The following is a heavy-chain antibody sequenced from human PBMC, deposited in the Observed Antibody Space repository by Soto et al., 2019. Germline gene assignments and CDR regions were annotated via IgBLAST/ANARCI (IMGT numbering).Heavy chain of an antibody. CDR3: AREDSIIIPRVSDF. J-gene: IGHJ4*02. Sequence: TGWSLRLSCAVSGFNFNNYGINWVRQAPGKGLEWVSSVSKSDYTYYSDSVKGRFTISRDNAKNSVSLQMNTLRAQDTAVYYCAREDSIIIPRVSDFWGQGTLVTVSS. D-gene: IGHD3-22*01. CDR2: VSKSDYT. V-gene: IGHV3-21*01. CDR1: GFNFNNYG.